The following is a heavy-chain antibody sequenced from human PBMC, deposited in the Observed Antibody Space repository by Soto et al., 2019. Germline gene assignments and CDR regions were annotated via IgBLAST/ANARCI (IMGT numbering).Heavy chain of an antibody. D-gene: IGHD3-3*01. V-gene: IGHV3-53*01. J-gene: IGHJ5*02. Sequence: GGSLRLSCAASGFTVSSNYMSWVRQAPGKGLEWVSVIYSGGSTYYADSVKGRFTISRDNSKNTLYLQMNSLRAEDTAVYYCARAPTYYDFWSGYYSGVDWFDPWGQGTLVTVSS. CDR1: GFTVSSNY. CDR2: IYSGGST. CDR3: ARAPTYYDFWSGYYSGVDWFDP.